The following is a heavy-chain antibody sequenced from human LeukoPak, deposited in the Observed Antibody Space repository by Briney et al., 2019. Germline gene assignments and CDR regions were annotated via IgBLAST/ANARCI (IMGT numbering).Heavy chain of an antibody. CDR3: ARDPYSNYFIDY. D-gene: IGHD4-11*01. CDR1: GFTFSSYS. V-gene: IGHV3-21*01. J-gene: IGHJ4*02. Sequence: GGSLRLSCAASGFTFSSYSMNWVRQAPGKGLEWVSSISSSSSYIYYADSVKGRFTISRDNAKNSLYLQMNSLRAEATAVYYCARDPYSNYFIDYWGQGTLVTVSS. CDR2: ISSSSSYI.